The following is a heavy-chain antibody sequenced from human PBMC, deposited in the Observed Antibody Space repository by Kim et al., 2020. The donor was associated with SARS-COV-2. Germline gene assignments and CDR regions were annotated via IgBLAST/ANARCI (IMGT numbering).Heavy chain of an antibody. CDR3: ARDGVYGSGSYDY. V-gene: IGHV4-39*07. D-gene: IGHD3-10*01. CDR1: GGSISSSSYY. CDR2: IYYSGST. J-gene: IGHJ4*02. Sequence: SETLSLTCTVSGGSISSSSYYWGWIRQPPGKGLEWIGSIYYSGSTYYNPSLKSRVTISVDTSKNQFSLKLSSVTAADTAVYYCARDGVYGSGSYDYWGQGTLVTVSS.